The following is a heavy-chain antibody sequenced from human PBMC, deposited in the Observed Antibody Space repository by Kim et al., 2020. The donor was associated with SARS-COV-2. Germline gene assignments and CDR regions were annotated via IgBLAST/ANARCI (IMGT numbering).Heavy chain of an antibody. J-gene: IGHJ4*02. D-gene: IGHD3-10*01. CDR1: GFTFSSYG. CDR3: AKDHGITMVRGVPNFDY. Sequence: GGSLRLSCAASGFTFSSYGMHWVRQAPGKGLEWVAVISYDGSNKYYADSVKGRFTISRDNSKNTLYLQMNSLRAEDTAVYYCAKDHGITMVRGVPNFDYWGQGTLVTVSS. V-gene: IGHV3-30*18. CDR2: ISYDGSNK.